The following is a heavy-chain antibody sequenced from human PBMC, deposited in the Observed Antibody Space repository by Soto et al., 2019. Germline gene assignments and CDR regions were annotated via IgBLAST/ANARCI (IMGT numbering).Heavy chain of an antibody. CDR3: ASERLTGTIGFDP. CDR2: IYYSGST. D-gene: IGHD1-7*01. J-gene: IGHJ5*02. CDR1: GGSISSYY. V-gene: IGHV4-59*01. Sequence: PSETLSLTCTVSGGSISSYYWSWIRQPPGKGLEWIGYIYYSGSTNYNPSLKSRVTISVDTSKNQFSLKLSSVTAADTAVYYCASERLTGTIGFDPWGQGTLVTVSS.